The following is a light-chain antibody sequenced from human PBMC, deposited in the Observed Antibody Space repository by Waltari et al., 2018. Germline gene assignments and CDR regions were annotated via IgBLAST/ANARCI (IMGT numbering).Light chain of an antibody. Sequence: QSVLTQPPSASGTPGQRVTISCSGISSNIGNNYVFWYQQLPGKAPKLLIYRNDQRPWGVPDRFVASKSVTSASLAIGGLRSEDEAIYHCAAWDNSLGRWVFGEGTKLTVL. J-gene: IGLJ3*02. CDR3: AAWDNSLGRWV. V-gene: IGLV1-47*01. CDR1: SSNIGNNY. CDR2: RND.